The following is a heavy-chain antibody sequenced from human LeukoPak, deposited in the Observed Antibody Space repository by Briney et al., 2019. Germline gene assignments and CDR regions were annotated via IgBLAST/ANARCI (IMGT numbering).Heavy chain of an antibody. CDR2: IYYSGST. J-gene: IGHJ6*02. CDR1: GGSISSYY. CDR3: ASTPAGTGGMDV. V-gene: IGHV4-59*08. D-gene: IGHD6-19*01. Sequence: SETLSLTCTVSGGSISSYYWSWIRQPPGQGLEWIGYIYYSGSTNYNPSLKSRVTISVDTSTNQFSLMLSSVTAADTAVYYCASTPAGTGGMDVWGQGTTVTVSS.